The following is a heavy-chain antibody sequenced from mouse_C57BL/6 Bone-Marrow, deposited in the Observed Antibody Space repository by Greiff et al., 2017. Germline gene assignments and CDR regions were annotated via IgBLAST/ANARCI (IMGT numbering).Heavy chain of an antibody. J-gene: IGHJ2*01. D-gene: IGHD1-1*01. CDR2: ISSGGSYT. V-gene: IGHV5-6*01. Sequence: EVKVVESGGDLVKPGGSLKLSCAASGFTFSSYGMSWVRQTPDKRLEWVATISSGGSYTYYTDSVKGRVTISIDNAKSTLYLQRSSLTSEDTAMYYCASNYYGSSYYYWGQGTTLTLSS. CDR1: GFTFSSYG. CDR3: ASNYYGSSYYY.